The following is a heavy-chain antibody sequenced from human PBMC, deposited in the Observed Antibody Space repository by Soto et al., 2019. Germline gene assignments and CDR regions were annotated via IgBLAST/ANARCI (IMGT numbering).Heavy chain of an antibody. J-gene: IGHJ4*02. V-gene: IGHV4-30-4*01. CDR1: GGSISSGDYY. D-gene: IGHD3-22*01. CDR2: IYYSGST. Sequence: SETLSLTCTVSGGSISSGDYYWSWIRQPPEKGLEWIGYIYYSGSTYYNPSLKSRVTISVDTSKNQFSLKLSSVTAADTAVYYSAKSDSTGYYFDYWGQGTLVSVSS. CDR3: AKSDSTGYYFDY.